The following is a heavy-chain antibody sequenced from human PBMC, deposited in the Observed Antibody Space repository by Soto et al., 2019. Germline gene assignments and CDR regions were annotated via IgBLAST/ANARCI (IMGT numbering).Heavy chain of an antibody. D-gene: IGHD5-12*01. J-gene: IGHJ4*02. CDR1: GGSFSGYY. Sequence: SETLSLTCAVYGGSFSGYYWSWIRQPPGKGLEWIGEINHSGSTNYNPSLKSRVTISVDTSKNQFSLKLSSVTAADTAVYYCARGSTAKNIVATTDHRYYFDYWGQGTLVTVSS. CDR2: INHSGST. V-gene: IGHV4-34*01. CDR3: ARGSTAKNIVATTDHRYYFDY.